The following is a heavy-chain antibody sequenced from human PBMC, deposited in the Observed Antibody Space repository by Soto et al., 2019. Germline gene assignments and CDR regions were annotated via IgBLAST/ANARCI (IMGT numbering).Heavy chain of an antibody. CDR2: SRDKAQGYTT. J-gene: IGHJ4*02. V-gene: IGHV3-72*01. CDR3: ARDKTVMVFDQ. Sequence: PGGSLRISGAASGFTFSDHYIDWVRQAPGKGLEWVGRSRDKAQGYTTQYAASVKGRFTISRDNAKNSLYLQMNNLSDEDTGVYYCARDKTVMVFDQWGQGTLVTVSS. CDR1: GFTFSDHY. D-gene: IGHD2-15*01.